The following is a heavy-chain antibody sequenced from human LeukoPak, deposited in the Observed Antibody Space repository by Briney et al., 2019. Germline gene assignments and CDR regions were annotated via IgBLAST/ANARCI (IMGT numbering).Heavy chain of an antibody. CDR1: GGSINNNNYY. CDR3: ARDPRYCSGGSCPLYYFDY. J-gene: IGHJ4*02. CDR2: INHSGST. V-gene: IGHV4-39*07. Sequence: SETLSLTCTVSGGSINNNNYYWGWIRQPPGKGLEWIGEINHSGSTNYNPSLKSRVTISVDTSKNQFSLKLSSVTAADTAVYYCARDPRYCSGGSCPLYYFDYWGQGTLVTVSS. D-gene: IGHD2-15*01.